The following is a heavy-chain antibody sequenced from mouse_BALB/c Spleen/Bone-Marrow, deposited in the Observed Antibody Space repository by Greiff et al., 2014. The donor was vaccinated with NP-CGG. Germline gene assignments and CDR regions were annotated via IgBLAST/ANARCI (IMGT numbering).Heavy chain of an antibody. CDR3: ASSYYGTSQFAY. Sequence: VKLVESGPGLVAPSQSLSITCTVSGFSLTSYGVHWVRQPPGKGLEWLGVIWAGGNTIYNSALMSRLSTNKDNSKSHVFLKMNSLQTDDTAMYSCASSYYGTSQFAYWGQGTLVTVSA. V-gene: IGHV2-9*02. J-gene: IGHJ3*01. D-gene: IGHD1-1*01. CDR2: IWAGGNT. CDR1: GFSLTSYG.